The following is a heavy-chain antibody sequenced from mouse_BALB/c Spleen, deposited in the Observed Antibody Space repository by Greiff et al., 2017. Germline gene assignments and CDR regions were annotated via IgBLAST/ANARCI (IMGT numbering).Heavy chain of an antibody. J-gene: IGHJ3*01. CDR2: IDPENGNT. CDR1: GFNIKDYY. D-gene: IGHD2-4*01. V-gene: IGHV14-1*02. CDR3: ARTSPSTMIPAWFAY. Sequence: EVKLEESGAELVRPGALVKLSCKASGFNIKDYYMHWVKQRPEQGLEWIGWIDPENGNTIYDPKFQGKASITADTSSNTAYLQLSSLTSEDTAVYYCARTSPSTMIPAWFAYWGQGTLVTVSA.